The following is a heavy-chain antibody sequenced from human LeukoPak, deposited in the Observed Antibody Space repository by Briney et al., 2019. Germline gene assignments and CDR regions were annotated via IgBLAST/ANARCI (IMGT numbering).Heavy chain of an antibody. J-gene: IGHJ4*02. CDR3: ARVRAYDDYGDYFDY. D-gene: IGHD4-17*01. V-gene: IGHV3-7*05. CDR1: GFTFSSYW. Sequence: PGGSLRLSCAASGFTFSSYWMSWVRQAPGKGLEWVANIKQDGSEKYYVDSVKGRFTISRDNAKNSLYLQMTSLRADDSAVYYCARVRAYDDYGDYFDYWGQGSLVTVSS. CDR2: IKQDGSEK.